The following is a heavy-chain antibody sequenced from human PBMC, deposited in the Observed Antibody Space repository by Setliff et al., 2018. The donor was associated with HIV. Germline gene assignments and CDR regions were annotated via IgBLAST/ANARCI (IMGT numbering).Heavy chain of an antibody. D-gene: IGHD1-1*01. V-gene: IGHV4-39*01. CDR1: GGSISSSSYY. J-gene: IGHJ5*02. CDR2: IYYSGNT. CDR3: ARFRVERRLSNWFDP. Sequence: SETLSLTCTVSGGSISSSSYYWGWIRQPPGKGLEWIGSIYYSGNTNYNPSLKSRVTISVDTSKNQLSLKLSSVTAADTAVYYCARFRVERRLSNWFDPWGQGTLVTVSS.